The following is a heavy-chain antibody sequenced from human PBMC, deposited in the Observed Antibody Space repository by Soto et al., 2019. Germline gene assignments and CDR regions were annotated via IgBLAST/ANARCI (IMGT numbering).Heavy chain of an antibody. J-gene: IGHJ4*02. Sequence: QVQLQESGPGLVKPSETLSLTCTVSGGSISNYYWSWIRQPAGKGLEWIGRIYASGSTNYNPSLKSRVTMSVDTSKNQFSLKLSSVTAADTDVYYSARGYYDSSGYLFDYWGQGTLVSVSS. CDR2: IYASGST. V-gene: IGHV4-4*07. D-gene: IGHD3-22*01. CDR1: GGSISNYY. CDR3: ARGYYDSSGYLFDY.